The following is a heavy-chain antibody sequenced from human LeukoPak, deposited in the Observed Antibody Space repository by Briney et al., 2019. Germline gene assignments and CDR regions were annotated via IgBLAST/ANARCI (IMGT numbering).Heavy chain of an antibody. CDR2: ISAYKGNT. CDR1: GYTFTTYG. J-gene: IGHJ4*02. Sequence: ASVKVSCKASGYTFTTYGIGWVRQAPGQGLEWVGLISAYKGNTNYAQKLQGRVTITTETSTSTAYMELKSLRSDDTAVYYCARDNYGSGSYYKCWGQGTLVTVSS. CDR3: ARDNYGSGSYYKC. D-gene: IGHD3-10*01. V-gene: IGHV1-18*01.